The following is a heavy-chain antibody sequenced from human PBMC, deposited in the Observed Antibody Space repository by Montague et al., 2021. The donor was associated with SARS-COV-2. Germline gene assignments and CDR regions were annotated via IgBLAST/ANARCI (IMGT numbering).Heavy chain of an antibody. CDR3: ARVRITMIVVVDAFDI. D-gene: IGHD3-22*01. J-gene: IGHJ3*02. CDR2: IYYSGST. V-gene: IGHV4-31*03. CDR1: GGSISSGGYY. Sequence: TLSLTCTVSGGSISSGGYYWSWIRPRPGKGLEWIGYIYYSGSTYYNSSLKRRATISVDTSKNQFSLKLSPVTAADTAVYYCARVRITMIVVVDAFDIWGQGTMVTVSS.